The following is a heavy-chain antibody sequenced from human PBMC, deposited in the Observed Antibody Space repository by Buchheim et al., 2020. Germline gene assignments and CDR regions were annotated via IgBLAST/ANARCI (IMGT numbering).Heavy chain of an antibody. V-gene: IGHV3-30*18. D-gene: IGHD1-26*01. CDR1: GFTFSSYG. J-gene: IGHJ4*02. CDR2: ISYDGSNK. Sequence: QVQLVESGGGVVQPGRSLRLSCAASGFTFSSYGTHWVRQAPGKGLEWVAVISYDGSNKYCADSVKGRFTISRDSSKNTLYLQMNSLRPEDTAMYYCAKDLHGSYYGLDYWGQGTL. CDR3: AKDLHGSYYGLDY.